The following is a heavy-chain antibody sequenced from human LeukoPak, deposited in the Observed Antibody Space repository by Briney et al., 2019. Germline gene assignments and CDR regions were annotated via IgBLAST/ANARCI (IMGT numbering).Heavy chain of an antibody. CDR1: GFTFSTYA. CDR2: ISGTGGST. J-gene: IGHJ3*02. Sequence: GGSLRLSCAASGFTFSTYAMTWVRQAPGKGLEWVSLISGTGGSTYYADSVKGRFTISRDNSKNTLYLQMNSLKTEDTAVYYCRLVSADAFDIWGQGTMVTVSS. CDR3: RLVSADAFDI. V-gene: IGHV3-23*01. D-gene: IGHD3-10*01.